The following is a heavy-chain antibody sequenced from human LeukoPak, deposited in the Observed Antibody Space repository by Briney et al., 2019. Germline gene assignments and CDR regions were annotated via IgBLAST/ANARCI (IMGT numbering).Heavy chain of an antibody. CDR1: GGSISSYY. CDR2: IYYSGST. Sequence: SETLSLTCTVSGGSISSYYWNWIRQPPGKGLEWIGYIYYSGSTNYNPSLKSRVTISVDTSKNQFSLKLSSVTAADTAVYYCARDVVREMPGYFDLWGRGTLVTVSS. CDR3: ARDVVREMPGYFDL. V-gene: IGHV4-59*01. J-gene: IGHJ2*01. D-gene: IGHD3-10*01.